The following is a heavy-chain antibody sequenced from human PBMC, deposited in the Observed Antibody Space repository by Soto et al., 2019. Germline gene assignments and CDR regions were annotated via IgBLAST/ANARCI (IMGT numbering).Heavy chain of an antibody. CDR3: ARGAATGRSDS. J-gene: IGHJ4*02. Sequence: LSLTCTVSGGSISSQYWSWIRQPPGQGLEWIAYMYYSGSPNYNPSLKSRVTISVDTSKNQFSLNLSFVTAADTAVYYCARGAATGRSDSWGQGTLVTVSS. CDR2: MYYSGSP. D-gene: IGHD6-13*01. V-gene: IGHV4-59*11. CDR1: GGSISSQY.